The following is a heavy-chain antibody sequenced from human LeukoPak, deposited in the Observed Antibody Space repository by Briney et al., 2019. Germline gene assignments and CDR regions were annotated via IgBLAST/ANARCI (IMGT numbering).Heavy chain of an antibody. CDR3: AKDSSGWYYFDY. V-gene: IGHV3-23*01. Sequence: GGSLRLSCAASGFTFRDYAMSWVRQAPGKGLESISTINRNGDSTYYTDSVKGRFTISRDNSKNTLYLQMNSLRAEDTAVYYCAKDSSGWYYFDYWGQGTLVTVSS. J-gene: IGHJ4*02. CDR2: INRNGDST. D-gene: IGHD6-19*01. CDR1: GFTFRDYA.